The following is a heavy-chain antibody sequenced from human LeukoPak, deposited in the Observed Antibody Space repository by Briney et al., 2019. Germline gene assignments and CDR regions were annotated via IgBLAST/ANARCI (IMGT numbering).Heavy chain of an antibody. CDR3: ARSDSSSWYGLHDY. J-gene: IGHJ4*02. CDR2: INSDGSST. CDR1: GFTFSSYW. V-gene: IGHV3-74*01. D-gene: IGHD6-13*01. Sequence: AGGSLRLSCAASGFTFSSYWMHWVRQAPGKGLVWVSRINSDGSSTSYADSVKGRFTISRDNAKNTLYLQMNSLRAEDTAVYYCARSDSSSWYGLHDYWGQGTLVTVSS.